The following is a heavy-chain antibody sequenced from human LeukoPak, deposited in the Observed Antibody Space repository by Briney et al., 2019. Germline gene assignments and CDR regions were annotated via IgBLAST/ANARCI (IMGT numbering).Heavy chain of an antibody. Sequence: SETLSLTCTVSGGSISSGSYYWSWIRQPPGKGLEWIGYIYYSGSTNYNPSLKSRVTISVDTSKNQFSLKLSSVTAADTAVYYCARGRGYDFWSGYYPIFDYWGQGTLVTVSS. D-gene: IGHD3-3*01. CDR3: ARGRGYDFWSGYYPIFDY. V-gene: IGHV4-61*01. CDR2: IYYSGST. CDR1: GGSISSGSYY. J-gene: IGHJ4*02.